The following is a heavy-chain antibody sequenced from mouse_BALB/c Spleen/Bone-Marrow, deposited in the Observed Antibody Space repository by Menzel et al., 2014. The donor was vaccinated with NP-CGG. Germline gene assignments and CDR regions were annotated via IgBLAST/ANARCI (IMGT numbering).Heavy chain of an antibody. CDR1: GFTFSSYT. J-gene: IGHJ2*01. CDR3: ARQIYFPYFDY. D-gene: IGHD2-1*01. Sequence: EVMLVESGGGLVQPGGSLKLSCAASGFTFSSYTMSWVRQTPEKRLEWVAYISNGGGSTYYPDTVKGRFTISRDNAKNTLYLQMSSLKSEDMAMYYCARQIYFPYFDYWGQGTTLTVSS. CDR2: ISNGGGST. V-gene: IGHV5-12-2*01.